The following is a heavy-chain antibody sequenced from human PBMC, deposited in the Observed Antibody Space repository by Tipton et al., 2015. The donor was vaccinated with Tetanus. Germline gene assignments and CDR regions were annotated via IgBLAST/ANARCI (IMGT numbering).Heavy chain of an antibody. J-gene: IGHJ4*02. V-gene: IGHV3-7*01. CDR1: GFTFSRFW. CDR2: INEDGSGN. CDR3: ARANLNDFGDYSGLAH. D-gene: IGHD4-17*01. Sequence: SLRLSCAASGFTFSRFWMTWGRQAPGKGLEWVANINEDGSGNYYVDSVKGRFTISRDNAGNSLFLQMDGLRAEDTAVYFCARANLNDFGDYSGLAHWGQGTLVTVSS.